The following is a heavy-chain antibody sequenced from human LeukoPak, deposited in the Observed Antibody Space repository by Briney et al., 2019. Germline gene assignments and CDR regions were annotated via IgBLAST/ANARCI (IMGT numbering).Heavy chain of an antibody. Sequence: GGSLRLSCAASGFTFDDYGMSWVRQAPGKGLQWVSGINWNGGSTGYADSVKGRFTISRDNAKNSLYLQMNSLRAEDTALYYCARGRLYYYDSSGYLLMDYFDYWGQGTLVTVSS. V-gene: IGHV3-20*04. CDR3: ARGRLYYYDSSGYLLMDYFDY. CDR2: INWNGGST. CDR1: GFTFDDYG. J-gene: IGHJ4*02. D-gene: IGHD3-22*01.